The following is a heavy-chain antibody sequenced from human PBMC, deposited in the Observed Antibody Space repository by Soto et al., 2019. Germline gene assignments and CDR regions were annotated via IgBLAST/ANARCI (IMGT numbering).Heavy chain of an antibody. J-gene: IGHJ4*02. CDR2: IYYRGST. D-gene: IGHD2-2*01. CDR3: ARQVAAANIPADLDY. Sequence: SETLSLTCTVSGGSISITNYYWGWIRQPPGKGLEWIASIYYRGSTYYNPSLKSRVTISVDTSKDQFSLKLSSVTAADTAIYYCARQVAAANIPADLDYWGQGALVTVSS. V-gene: IGHV4-39*01. CDR1: GGSISITNYY.